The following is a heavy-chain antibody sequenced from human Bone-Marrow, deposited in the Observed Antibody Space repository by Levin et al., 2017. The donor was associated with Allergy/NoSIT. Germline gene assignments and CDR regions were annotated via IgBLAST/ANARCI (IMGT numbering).Heavy chain of an antibody. Sequence: GGSLRLSCAASGFFFSDYGMHWVRQAPDKGLEWVALISDDGTNQYYADSVKGRFTASRDNSKNTLFLQMNSLRAEDSAVYYCAKIPLYSYYYMDVWGKGTAVTVSS. CDR2: ISDDGTNQ. V-gene: IGHV3-30*18. J-gene: IGHJ6*03. CDR1: GFFFSDYG. D-gene: IGHD2-21*01. CDR3: AKIPLYSYYYMDV.